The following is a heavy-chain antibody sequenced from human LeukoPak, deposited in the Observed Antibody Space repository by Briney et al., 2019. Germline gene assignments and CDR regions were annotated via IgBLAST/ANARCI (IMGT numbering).Heavy chain of an antibody. D-gene: IGHD4-17*01. CDR1: GFTFSSYA. Sequence: GGSLRLSCAASGFTFSSYAMSWVRQAPGKGLEWVSAISGSGGSTYYADSVKGRFTISRDNSKNTLYLQMNSLRAEDTAVYYCASSYAYYGDYVWDFDYWGQGTLVTVSS. V-gene: IGHV3-23*01. CDR2: ISGSGGST. J-gene: IGHJ4*02. CDR3: ASSYAYYGDYVWDFDY.